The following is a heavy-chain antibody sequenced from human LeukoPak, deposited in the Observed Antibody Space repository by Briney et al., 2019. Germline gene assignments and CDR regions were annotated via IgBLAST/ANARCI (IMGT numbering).Heavy chain of an antibody. V-gene: IGHV1-69*05. J-gene: IGHJ4*02. CDR2: IIPIFGTA. CDR1: GGTFSSYA. CDR3: ARPVIGYGSGSYYTYYFDS. Sequence: SVKVSCKASGGTFSSYAISWVRQAPGQGLEWMGGIIPIFGTANYAQKFQGRVTITTDESTSTAYLQWSSLKASDTAMYYCARPVIGYGSGSYYTYYFDSWGQGTLVTVSS. D-gene: IGHD3-10*01.